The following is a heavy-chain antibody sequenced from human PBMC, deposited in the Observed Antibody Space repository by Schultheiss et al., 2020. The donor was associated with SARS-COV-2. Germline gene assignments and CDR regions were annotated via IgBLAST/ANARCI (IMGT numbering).Heavy chain of an antibody. D-gene: IGHD1-26*01. Sequence: GGSLRLSCATSGFSFSSYGMHWVRQAPGKGLEWVAVISYDGDNKYYADSVKGRFSISRDNSKNTLHLQMNSLRAEDTAVYYCARDSRGRYYSGDYYYGMDVWGQGTTVTVSS. CDR1: GFSFSSYG. CDR2: ISYDGDNK. V-gene: IGHV3-30*03. CDR3: ARDSRGRYYSGDYYYGMDV. J-gene: IGHJ6*02.